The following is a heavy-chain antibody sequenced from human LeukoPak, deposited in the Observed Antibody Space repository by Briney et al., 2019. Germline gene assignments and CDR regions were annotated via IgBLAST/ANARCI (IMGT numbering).Heavy chain of an antibody. CDR1: GGSISSYY. CDR3: AREDTAMVNDY. D-gene: IGHD5-18*01. CDR2: IYTSGST. V-gene: IGHV4-4*07. Sequence: PSETLSLTCTVSGGSISSYYWSWIRQPAGKGLEWIGRIYTSGSTNYNASLKSRVSMSVDTSKNQFSLKLSSVTAADTAVYYCAREDTAMVNDYWGQGTLVTVSS. J-gene: IGHJ4*02.